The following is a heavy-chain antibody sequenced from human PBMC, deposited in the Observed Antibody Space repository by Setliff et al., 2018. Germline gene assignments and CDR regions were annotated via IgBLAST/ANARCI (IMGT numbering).Heavy chain of an antibody. J-gene: IGHJ6*02. CDR2: IKSKPDGGAA. CDR3: STAEGDSSSFYHNMDV. CDR1: GFTLSNAW. Sequence: GGSLRLSCAASGFTLSNAWMIWVRQAPGKGLEWVGQIKSKPDGGAAEYASPVRGRFTISRDDSNSTLYLQMSSLKTEDTAVYYCSTAEGDSSSFYHNMDVWGQGSTVTVSS. V-gene: IGHV3-15*01. D-gene: IGHD6-6*01.